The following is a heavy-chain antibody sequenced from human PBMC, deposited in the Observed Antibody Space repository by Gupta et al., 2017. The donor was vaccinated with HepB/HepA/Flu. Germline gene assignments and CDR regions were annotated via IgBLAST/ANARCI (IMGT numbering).Heavy chain of an antibody. J-gene: IGHJ4*02. CDR3: AMVAPREISCWGNYDY. V-gene: IGHV1-2*02. CDR1: GYTFTGYY. CDR2: INPNSGGT. D-gene: IGHD4-11*01. Sequence: QVQLVQSGAEVKKPGASVKVSCKASGYTFTGYYMHWVRQAPGQGLEWMGWINPNSGGTNYAQKFQGRGTMTRDTSISTAYMELSRLRSDDTAVYYCAMVAPREISCWGNYDYWGQGTLVTVSS.